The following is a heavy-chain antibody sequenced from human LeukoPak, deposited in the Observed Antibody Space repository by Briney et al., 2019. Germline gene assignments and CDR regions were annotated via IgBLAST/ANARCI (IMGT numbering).Heavy chain of an antibody. CDR3: APPPPPRSPSTMMGY. D-gene: IGHD3-22*01. CDR1: RFTFSSYA. V-gene: IGHV3-23*01. Sequence: GGSLRLSRAASRFTFSSYAMSGVRQAPGKGLEWVSAISGSGGRRYYADSVKGRFTTSRDNSENTLYVQMNSLRAEATAVYYCAPPPPPRSPSTMMGYWGQGTLVTVSS. J-gene: IGHJ4*02. CDR2: ISGSGGRR.